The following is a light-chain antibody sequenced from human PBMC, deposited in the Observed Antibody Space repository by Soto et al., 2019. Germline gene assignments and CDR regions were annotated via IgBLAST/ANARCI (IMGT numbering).Light chain of an antibody. CDR1: STDVGGYNF. CDR3: SSYTSSSTLV. CDR2: DVT. Sequence: QSALTQPALVSGSPGQSITISCTGTSTDVGGYNFVSWYQQHPGKVPKRMIYDVTNRPSGVSNRFSGSKSGNTASLTISGLQAEDEADYYCSSYTSSSTLVFGTGTKLTVL. V-gene: IGLV2-14*01. J-gene: IGLJ1*01.